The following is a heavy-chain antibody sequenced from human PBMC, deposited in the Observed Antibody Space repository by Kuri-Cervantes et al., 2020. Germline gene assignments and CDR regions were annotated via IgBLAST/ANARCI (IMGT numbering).Heavy chain of an antibody. D-gene: IGHD6-19*01. CDR1: GFTFSSYA. V-gene: IGHV3-23*01. CDR2: ISGSGGST. Sequence: GGSLRLSCAASGFTFSSYAMSWVRQAPGKGLEWVSAISGSGGSTYYADSVKGRFTISRDNAKKFLYLRMNSLRVEDTALYYCASLGPGYNSSWSYWGQGTLVTVSS. J-gene: IGHJ4*02. CDR3: ASLGPGYNSSWSY.